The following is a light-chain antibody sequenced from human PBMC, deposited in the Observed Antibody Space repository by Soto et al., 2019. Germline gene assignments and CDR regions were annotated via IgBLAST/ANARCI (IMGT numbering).Light chain of an antibody. CDR1: QSISTN. Sequence: ETVMTQTPATLSVSPGDRATLSCRASQSISTNLAWYQQKPGQAPRLLIYDASTRATGIPARFSGSGSGTEFTLTISSLLSEDFAVYSCHQYNSWPLTFGGGTKVEIK. J-gene: IGKJ4*01. CDR2: DAS. V-gene: IGKV3D-15*01. CDR3: HQYNSWPLT.